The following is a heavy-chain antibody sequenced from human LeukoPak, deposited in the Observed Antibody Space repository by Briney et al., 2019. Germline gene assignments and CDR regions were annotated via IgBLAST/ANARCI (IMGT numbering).Heavy chain of an antibody. D-gene: IGHD6-25*01. J-gene: IGHJ4*02. CDR1: GYSFTSYG. Sequence: GASVKVSCKASGYSFTSYGIYWVRQAPGQGLEWMGWTSTFNSWTHTARNFQGRVTMTTDTSATTAYLEVSGLTSNDTAVYYCAREALNSGAWIFWGQGSLVIVSS. V-gene: IGHV1-18*01. CDR2: TSTFNSWT. CDR3: AREALNSGAWIF.